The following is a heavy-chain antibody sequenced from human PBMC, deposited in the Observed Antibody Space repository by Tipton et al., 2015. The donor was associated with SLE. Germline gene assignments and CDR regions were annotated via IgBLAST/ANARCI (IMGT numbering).Heavy chain of an antibody. D-gene: IGHD3-10*01. CDR2: ISPYNGNT. Sequence: QLVQSGAEVKKPGAPVKVSCKASGYTFTNYGISWVRQAPGQGLEWMGWISPYNGNTDSAQNLQGRVTMTADTSTTTAYMELRSLRSDDTAVYYCARSYYGSRHYYTHADHWGQGTQVTVSS. CDR3: ARSYYGSRHYYTHADH. V-gene: IGHV1-18*01. CDR1: GYTFTNYG. J-gene: IGHJ4*02.